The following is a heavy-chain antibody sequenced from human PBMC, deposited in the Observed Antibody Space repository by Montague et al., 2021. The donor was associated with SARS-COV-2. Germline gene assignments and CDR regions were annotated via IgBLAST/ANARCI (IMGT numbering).Heavy chain of an antibody. CDR2: IYWNDDR. J-gene: IGHJ4*02. CDR1: GFSRSSRGVG. Sequence: PALVKPTQTLTLTCSFSGFSRSSRGVGVGWIRQPPGKALECLALIYWNDDRRYSPSLKNRLSVSKDDSKNQVVLTMTNMETVDTGTYYCAYKRSGWPIEFGHWGQGTLVTVSS. V-gene: IGHV2-5*01. D-gene: IGHD6-19*01. CDR3: AYKRSGWPIEFGH.